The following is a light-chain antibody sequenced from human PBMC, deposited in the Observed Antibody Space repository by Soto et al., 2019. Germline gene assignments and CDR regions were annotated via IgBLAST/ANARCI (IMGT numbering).Light chain of an antibody. CDR2: RDS. CDR3: AAWDDSLRGWV. V-gene: IGLV1-47*01. J-gene: IGLJ3*02. Sequence: QSVLTQPPSASGTPGQRVTISGSESSSSIGSNYIYWYQQLPGTAPKLLIYRDSQRPSWVPDRFSGSKSGTSASLAISGLRSEDEADYYCAAWDDSLRGWVLGGGTELTVL. CDR1: SSSIGSNY.